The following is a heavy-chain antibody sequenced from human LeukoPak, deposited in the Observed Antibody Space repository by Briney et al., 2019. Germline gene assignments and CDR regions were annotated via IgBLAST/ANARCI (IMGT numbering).Heavy chain of an antibody. D-gene: IGHD3-22*01. Sequence: GGSLRLSCAASGFTFSNAWMSWVRQAPGKGLEWVSIIYSGGSTYYADSVKARFTISRDNSKNTLYLQMNSLRAEDTAVYYCARSPYYYDSSGLRFDSWGQGNLVTVSS. CDR3: ARSPYYYDSSGLRFDS. CDR1: GFTFSNAW. CDR2: IYSGGST. J-gene: IGHJ4*02. V-gene: IGHV3-53*01.